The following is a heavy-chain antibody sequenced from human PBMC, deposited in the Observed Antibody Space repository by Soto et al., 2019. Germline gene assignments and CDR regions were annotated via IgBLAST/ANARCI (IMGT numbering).Heavy chain of an antibody. Sequence: SVKVSGKASGFTFTSSAVQWVRQARGQRLEWIGWIIVGSGNTNYAQKFQERVTITRDMSTSTAYMELSSLRSEDTAVYYCAADLYVGFWSGVGWFDPWGKGTRVTVSS. CDR3: AADLYVGFWSGVGWFDP. D-gene: IGHD3-3*01. V-gene: IGHV1-58*01. CDR2: IIVGSGNT. CDR1: GFTFTSSA. J-gene: IGHJ5*02.